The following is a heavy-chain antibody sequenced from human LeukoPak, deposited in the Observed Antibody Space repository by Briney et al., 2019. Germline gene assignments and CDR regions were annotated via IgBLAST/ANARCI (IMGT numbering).Heavy chain of an antibody. CDR3: ARQDIVVAAGAFDI. V-gene: IGHV4-39*07. CDR2: IYYSGST. Sequence: KPSETLSLTCTVSGDSISSSSYYWGWIRQPPGKGPEWIGSIYYSGSTYYNPSLKSRVTISVDTSKNQSSLKLSSVTAADTAVYYCARQDIVVAAGAFDIWGQGTMVTVSS. CDR1: GDSISSSSYY. J-gene: IGHJ3*02. D-gene: IGHD2-2*01.